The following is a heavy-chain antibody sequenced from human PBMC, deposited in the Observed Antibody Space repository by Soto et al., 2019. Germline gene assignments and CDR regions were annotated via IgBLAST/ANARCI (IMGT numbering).Heavy chain of an antibody. D-gene: IGHD2-2*01. CDR3: ARDHPIVVVPAANGMDV. Sequence: ASLERSCRGSGYTFSGYYMHWGLQAPGQGLEWMGWINPNSGGTNYAQKFQGRVTMTRDTSISTAYMELSRLRSDDTAVYYCARDHPIVVVPAANGMDVWGQGTTVTVSS. J-gene: IGHJ6*02. V-gene: IGHV1-2*02. CDR2: INPNSGGT. CDR1: GYTFSGYY.